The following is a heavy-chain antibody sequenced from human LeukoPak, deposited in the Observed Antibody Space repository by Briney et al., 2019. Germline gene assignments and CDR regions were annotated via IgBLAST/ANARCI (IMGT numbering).Heavy chain of an antibody. CDR1: GGSFSGYY. J-gene: IGHJ4*02. D-gene: IGHD3-22*01. CDR2: INHSGST. CDR3: ARVRYYDSSTYYYFDY. Sequence: PSETLSLTCAVYGGSFSGYYWSWIRQPPGKGLEWIGEINHSGSTNYNPSLKSRVTISVDTSKNQFSLKLSSVTAADTAVYYCARVRYYDSSTYYYFDYWGQGTLVTVSS. V-gene: IGHV4-34*01.